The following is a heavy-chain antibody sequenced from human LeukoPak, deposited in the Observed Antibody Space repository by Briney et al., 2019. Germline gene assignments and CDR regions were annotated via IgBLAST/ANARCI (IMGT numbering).Heavy chain of an antibody. Sequence: SETLSLTCTVSGGSISSYYWSWIRQPAVKGREWIGRIYTRGSTNYNPSLKSRVTMSVDTSKNQFSLKLSSVTAADTAVYYCARDGPYSSSWYGPQPSNWFDPWGQGTLVTVSS. D-gene: IGHD6-13*01. CDR2: IYTRGST. J-gene: IGHJ5*02. CDR1: GGSISSYY. CDR3: ARDGPYSSSWYGPQPSNWFDP. V-gene: IGHV4-4*07.